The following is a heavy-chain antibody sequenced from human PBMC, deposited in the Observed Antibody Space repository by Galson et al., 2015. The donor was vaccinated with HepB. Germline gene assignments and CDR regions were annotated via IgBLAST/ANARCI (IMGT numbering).Heavy chain of an antibody. CDR1: GDSVSSNSAA. V-gene: IGHV6-1*01. CDR3: ARAHLGPDYYDSSGYSPFDY. CDR2: TYYRSKRYN. J-gene: IGHJ4*02. D-gene: IGHD3-22*01. Sequence: CAISGDSVSSNSAAWNWIRQSPSRGLEWLGRTYYRSKRYNDYAVSVKSRITINPDTSKNQFSLQLNSVTPEDTAVYYCARAHLGPDYYDSSGYSPFDYWGQGTLVTVSS.